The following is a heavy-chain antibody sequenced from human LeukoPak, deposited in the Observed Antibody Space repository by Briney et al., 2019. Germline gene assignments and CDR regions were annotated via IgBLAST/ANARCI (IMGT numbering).Heavy chain of an antibody. Sequence: SETLSLTCTVSGYSISSGYYCGWIRQPPGKGLEWIGSIYHSGSTYYNPSLKSRVTISVDTSKNQFSLKLSSVTAADTAVYYCARGPKMTMVRGVINSGNYWGQGTLVTVSS. CDR3: ARGPKMTMVRGVINSGNY. CDR1: GYSISSGYY. V-gene: IGHV4-38-2*02. CDR2: IYHSGST. D-gene: IGHD3-10*01. J-gene: IGHJ4*02.